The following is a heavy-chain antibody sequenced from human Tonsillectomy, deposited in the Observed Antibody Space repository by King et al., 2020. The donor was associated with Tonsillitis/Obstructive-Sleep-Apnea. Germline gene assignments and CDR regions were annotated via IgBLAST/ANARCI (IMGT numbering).Heavy chain of an antibody. D-gene: IGHD5-18*01. CDR2: INHSGST. J-gene: IGHJ4*02. CDR1: GGSFSGYY. CDR3: ARGKGTANDY. V-gene: IGHV4-34*01. Sequence: VQLQQWGAGLLKPSETLPLTCAVYGGSFSGYYWSWIRQPPGKGLEWIGEINHSGSTNYNPSLKSRVTISVDTSKNQFSLKLSSVTAADTAVYYCARGKGTANDYWGQGTLVTVSS.